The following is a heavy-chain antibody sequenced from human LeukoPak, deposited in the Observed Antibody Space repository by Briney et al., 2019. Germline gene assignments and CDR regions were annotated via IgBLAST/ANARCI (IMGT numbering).Heavy chain of an antibody. CDR2: INHSGST. J-gene: IGHJ4*02. Sequence: SETLSLTCAVYGGSFSGYYWSWIRQPPGKGLEWIGEINHSGSTNYNPSLKSRVTISVDTSKNQFSLKLSSVTAADTAVYYCARGRNNYGGNSEIEYWGQGTLVAVSS. D-gene: IGHD4-23*01. V-gene: IGHV4-34*01. CDR3: ARGRNNYGGNSEIEY. CDR1: GGSFSGYY.